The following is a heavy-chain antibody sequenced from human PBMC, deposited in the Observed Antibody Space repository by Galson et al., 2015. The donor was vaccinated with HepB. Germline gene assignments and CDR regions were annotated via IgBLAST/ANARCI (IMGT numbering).Heavy chain of an antibody. V-gene: IGHV3-23*01. Sequence: SLRLSCAASGFTFSSYAMSWVRQAPGKGLEWVSAISGSGGSTYYADSVKGRFTISRDNSKNTLYLQMNSLRAEDTAVYYCATLASGYDLQYNWFDPWGQGTLVTVSS. CDR1: GFTFSSYA. D-gene: IGHD5-12*01. J-gene: IGHJ5*02. CDR2: ISGSGGST. CDR3: ATLASGYDLQYNWFDP.